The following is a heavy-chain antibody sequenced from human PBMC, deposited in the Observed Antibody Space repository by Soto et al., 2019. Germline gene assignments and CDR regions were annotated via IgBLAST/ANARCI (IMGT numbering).Heavy chain of an antibody. Sequence: QVQLQESGPGLVKPSETLSLTCSVSGGSVNSGSYYWSWIRQPPGKGLDWIGNIFSSGSTNYNPSQESHAVISVHTAKNQCGLKQSSKATADTSGYNSAGTPRGGATSRIDYRVQGT. D-gene: IGHD1-26*01. V-gene: IGHV4-61*01. J-gene: IGHJ4*02. CDR3: AGTPRGGATSRIDY. CDR2: IFSSGST. CDR1: GGSVNSGSYY.